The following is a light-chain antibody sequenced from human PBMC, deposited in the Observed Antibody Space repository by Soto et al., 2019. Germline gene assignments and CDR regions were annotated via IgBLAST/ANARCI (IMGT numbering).Light chain of an antibody. Sequence: DVRMTHITSALSPPVPQRVTTTCRASESISRWLAWYQQKPGKAPKLLIYKASSLESGVPSRFSGSGSGTEFTLTINCLQADDFATYYCQQHNSFSIPFGQGTILEIK. CDR1: ESISRW. J-gene: IGKJ5*01. V-gene: IGKV1-5*03. CDR3: QQHNSFSIP. CDR2: KAS.